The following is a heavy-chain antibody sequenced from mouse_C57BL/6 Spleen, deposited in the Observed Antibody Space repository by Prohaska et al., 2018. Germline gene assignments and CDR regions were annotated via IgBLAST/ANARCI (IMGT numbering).Heavy chain of an antibody. CDR3: MRYGSNYWYFDV. Sequence: EVQLLETGGGLVQPGGSRGLSCEGSGFTFSGFWMSWVRQTPGKTLEWIGDINTEVSVINYEPSIKDLITIVRDNDKSTLYLQMSNVRSEDTATYFCMRYGSNYWYFDVWGTGTTVTVSS. CDR2: INTEVSVI. D-gene: IGHD1-1*01. V-gene: IGHV11-2*01. CDR1: GFTFSGFW. J-gene: IGHJ1*03.